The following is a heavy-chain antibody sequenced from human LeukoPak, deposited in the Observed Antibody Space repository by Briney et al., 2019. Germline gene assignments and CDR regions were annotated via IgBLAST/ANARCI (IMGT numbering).Heavy chain of an antibody. CDR2: ISSGGISI. D-gene: IGHD2-2*01. CDR3: ARRSSTSESFDY. Sequence: GGSLRLSCAASGFTFSDYYMSWIRQAPGKGLEWISYISSGGISIYYADSVKGRFTISRDNAKNSLYLQMNSLRAEDTAVYYCARRSSTSESFDYWGQGTLVTVSS. V-gene: IGHV3-11*04. CDR1: GFTFSDYY. J-gene: IGHJ4*02.